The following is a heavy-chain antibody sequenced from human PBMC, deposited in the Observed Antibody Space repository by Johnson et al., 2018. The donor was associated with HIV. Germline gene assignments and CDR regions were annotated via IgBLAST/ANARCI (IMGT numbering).Heavy chain of an antibody. D-gene: IGHD1-26*01. CDR1: GFTFSSYA. Sequence: QVQLVESGGGVVQPGRSLRLSCAASGFTFSSYAMHWVRQAPGKGLEWVAVISYDGSNKYYADSVKGRFTISIDNSKNTLYLQMNSLRAEDTAVYYCARDGSGLWELEGGDAFDIWGQGTMVTVSS. CDR3: ARDGSGLWELEGGDAFDI. CDR2: ISYDGSNK. J-gene: IGHJ3*02. V-gene: IGHV3-30*04.